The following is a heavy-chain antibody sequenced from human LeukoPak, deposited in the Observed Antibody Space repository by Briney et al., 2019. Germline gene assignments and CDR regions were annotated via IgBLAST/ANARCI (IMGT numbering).Heavy chain of an antibody. D-gene: IGHD3-10*01. J-gene: IGHJ6*02. CDR2: ISSSSSYI. Sequence: GGSLRLSCAASGFTFSSYSMNWVRQAPGKGLEWVSSISSSSSYIYYADSVKGRFTISRDNAKNSPYLQMNSLRAEDTAVYYCAREESPMSSGSYYYGMDVWGQGTTVTVSS. V-gene: IGHV3-21*01. CDR3: AREESPMSSGSYYYGMDV. CDR1: GFTFSSYS.